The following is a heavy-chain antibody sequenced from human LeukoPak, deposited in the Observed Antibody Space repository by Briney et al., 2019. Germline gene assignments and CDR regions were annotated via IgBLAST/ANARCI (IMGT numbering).Heavy chain of an antibody. CDR2: ISSSGSTI. J-gene: IGHJ4*02. CDR3: ARVSIAAAAPGSYFEY. D-gene: IGHD6-13*01. CDR1: GFTFISYE. Sequence: GGSLRLSCAASGFTFISYEMNWVRQAPGKGLEWVSYISSSGSTIYYADSVKGRFTISRDNAKNSLYLQMNSLRAEDTAVYYCARVSIAAAAPGSYFEYWGQGTLVTVSS. V-gene: IGHV3-48*03.